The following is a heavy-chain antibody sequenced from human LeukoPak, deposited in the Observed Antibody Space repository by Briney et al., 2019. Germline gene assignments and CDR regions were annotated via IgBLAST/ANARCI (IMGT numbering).Heavy chain of an antibody. J-gene: IGHJ6*02. CDR3: AAQYGDYAPLRPYGMDV. CDR2: INTNTGNP. CDR1: GYTFTSYA. D-gene: IGHD4-17*01. V-gene: IGHV7-4-1*02. Sequence: GASVKVSCKASGYTFTSYAMNWVRQAPGHGLEWMGWINTNTGNPTYAQGFTGRFVFSLDTSVSTAYLQISSLKAEGTAVYYCAAQYGDYAPLRPYGMDVWGQGTTVTVSS.